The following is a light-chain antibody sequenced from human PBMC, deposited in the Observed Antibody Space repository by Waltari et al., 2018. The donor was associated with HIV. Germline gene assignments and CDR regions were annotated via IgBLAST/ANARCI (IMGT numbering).Light chain of an antibody. V-gene: IGLV3-25*03. Sequence: SSDLTQARSVSVSPVRTAAITCSGHEWAIQYVNWYREKAGQAPVLVIHRENERPLGIPDRISGSKSGILATLTISGVLAEDEADYFCQSAGSSGTSVIFGGGTTLTVL. CDR1: EWAIQY. CDR2: REN. J-gene: IGLJ2*01. CDR3: QSAGSSGTSVI.